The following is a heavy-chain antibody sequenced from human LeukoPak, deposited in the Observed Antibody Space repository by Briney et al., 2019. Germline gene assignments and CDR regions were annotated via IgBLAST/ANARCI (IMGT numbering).Heavy chain of an antibody. V-gene: IGHV3-23*01. CDR2: IFGSGGSA. Sequence: PGGSPRLSCTASGFTFSSYAMYWVRQAPGKGLERVSGIFGSGGSAHYADSVKGRFTISRDNSQNTVYLQMNSLRAEDTAVYYCGKTTTGYSSGRNPAWPVDYWGQGTLVTVSS. CDR3: GKTTTGYSSGRNPAWPVDY. D-gene: IGHD6-19*01. CDR1: GFTFSSYA. J-gene: IGHJ4*02.